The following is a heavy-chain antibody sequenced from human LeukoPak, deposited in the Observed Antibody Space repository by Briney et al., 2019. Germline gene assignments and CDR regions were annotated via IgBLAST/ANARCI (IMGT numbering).Heavy chain of an antibody. D-gene: IGHD2-2*01. CDR1: GFTFSSQS. CDR2: ISSGSGTI. Sequence: GGSLRLSCAASGFTFSSQSMNWVRQAPGKGLEWVSYISSGSGTIYYADSVKGRFTISRDNAKNSLYLQMSSLRVEDTAVYYCARGGGEVVMYGMDVWGQGTTVTVSS. J-gene: IGHJ6*02. CDR3: ARGGGEVVMYGMDV. V-gene: IGHV3-48*01.